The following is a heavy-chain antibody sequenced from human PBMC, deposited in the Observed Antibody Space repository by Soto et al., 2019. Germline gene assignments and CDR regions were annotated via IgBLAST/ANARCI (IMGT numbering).Heavy chain of an antibody. CDR1: GFTFSSYS. CDR3: ARAPDGHSSSSFNYYYGMDV. D-gene: IGHD6-6*01. Sequence: PGGSLRLSCAAFGFTFSSYSMNWVRQAPGKGLEWVSSISSSSSYIYYADSVKGRFTISRDNAKNSLYLQMNSLRAEDTAVYYCARAPDGHSSSSFNYYYGMDVWGQGTTVTVSS. CDR2: ISSSSSYI. V-gene: IGHV3-21*01. J-gene: IGHJ6*02.